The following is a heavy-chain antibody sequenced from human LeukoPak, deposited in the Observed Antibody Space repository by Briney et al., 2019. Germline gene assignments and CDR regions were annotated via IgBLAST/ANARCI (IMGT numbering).Heavy chain of an antibody. V-gene: IGHV1-8*01. CDR3: ARGILWFGEPYYYYYGMDV. Sequence: GASVKVSCKASGYTFTSYDINWVRQATGQGLEWMGWMNPNSGNTGYAQKFQGRVTMTRNTSISTAYMELSSLRSEDTAVYYCARGILWFGEPYYYYYGMDVWGQGTTVTVSS. J-gene: IGHJ6*02. CDR1: GYTFTSYD. D-gene: IGHD3-10*01. CDR2: MNPNSGNT.